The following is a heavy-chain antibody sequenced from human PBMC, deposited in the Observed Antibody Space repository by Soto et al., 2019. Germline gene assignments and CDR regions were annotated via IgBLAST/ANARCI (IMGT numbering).Heavy chain of an antibody. CDR2: IYYSGST. CDR1: GGSISSSSYY. CDR3: ARHQSTIFGVVLRDY. D-gene: IGHD3-3*01. V-gene: IGHV4-39*01. J-gene: IGHJ4*02. Sequence: QLQLQESGPGLVKPSETLSLTCTVSGGSISSSSYYWGWIRQPPGKGLEWIGSIYYSGSTYYNPSLKSRVTLAVDTSKNQLSLKLSSVTAADTAVYYCARHQSTIFGVVLRDYWGQGTLVTVSS.